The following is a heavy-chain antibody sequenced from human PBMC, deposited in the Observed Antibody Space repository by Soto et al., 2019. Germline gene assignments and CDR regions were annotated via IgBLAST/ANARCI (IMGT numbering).Heavy chain of an antibody. V-gene: IGHV1-3*01. J-gene: IGHJ5*02. CDR1: GFAVTSYA. D-gene: IGHD6-13*01. Sequence: SVKVCADASGFAVTSYAICWLRHATRKMLEWMGWINAANGDTKYSPKFQGRVTITRDTSASTAYMELSSLRSEDTAVYYCVRRHVSATGIDWFDPWGQGPLVTVSS. CDR2: INAANGDT. CDR3: VRRHVSATGIDWFDP.